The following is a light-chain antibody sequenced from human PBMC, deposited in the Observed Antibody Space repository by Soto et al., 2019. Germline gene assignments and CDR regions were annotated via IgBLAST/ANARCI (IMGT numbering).Light chain of an antibody. CDR1: QNINNW. CDR2: DAS. V-gene: IGKV1-5*01. Sequence: DIQITQSPSTLSASVGDRVTITCRASQNINNWLALFQQKPGEAPKLLIYDASTLESGVPSRFSGSGSGTEFTLTISSLQPDDYATYSCQHYNVYYMYTFGQGTKVDIK. CDR3: QHYNVYYMYT. J-gene: IGKJ2*01.